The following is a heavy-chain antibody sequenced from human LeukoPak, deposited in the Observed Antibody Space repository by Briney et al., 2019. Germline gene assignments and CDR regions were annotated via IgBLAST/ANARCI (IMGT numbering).Heavy chain of an antibody. V-gene: IGHV3-23*01. Sequence: GGSLRLSCAASGFTFSSYAMSWVRQAPGKGLEWVSAISGSGGSTHYADSVKGRFTISRDNSKNTLYLQMNSLRAEDTAVYYCAKDQDTSYYYDTRGPFDIWGQGTMVTVSS. CDR1: GFTFSSYA. D-gene: IGHD3-22*01. J-gene: IGHJ3*02. CDR3: AKDQDTSYYYDTRGPFDI. CDR2: ISGSGGST.